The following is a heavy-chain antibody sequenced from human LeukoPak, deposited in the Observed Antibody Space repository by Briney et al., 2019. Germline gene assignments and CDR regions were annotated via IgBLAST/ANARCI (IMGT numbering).Heavy chain of an antibody. Sequence: SETLSLTCAVSGGSISGSSYFWGWIRQPPGKGLEWIGSIYYSGNTYYNPSLKSRVTISVDTSKNQFSLKLGSVTAADTAVYYCARLKEGIDYWGQGTLVTVSS. CDR2: IYYSGNT. V-gene: IGHV4-39*01. J-gene: IGHJ4*02. CDR1: GGSISGSSYF. D-gene: IGHD3-10*01. CDR3: ARLKEGIDY.